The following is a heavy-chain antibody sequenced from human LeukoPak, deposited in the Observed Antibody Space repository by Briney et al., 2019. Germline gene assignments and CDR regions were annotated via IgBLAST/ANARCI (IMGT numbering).Heavy chain of an antibody. CDR2: INHSGST. V-gene: IGHV4-34*01. CDR1: GGSFSGYY. J-gene: IGHJ3*02. Sequence: SETLSLTCAVYGGSFSGYYWSWIRQPPGKGLEWIGEINHSGSTNYNPSLKSRVTISVDASKNQFSLKLSSVTAADAAVYYCARGDAFDIWGQGTMVTVSS. CDR3: ARGDAFDI.